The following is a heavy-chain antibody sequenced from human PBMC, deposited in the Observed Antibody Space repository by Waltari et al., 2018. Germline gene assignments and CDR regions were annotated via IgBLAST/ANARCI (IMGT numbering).Heavy chain of an antibody. Sequence: QVQLQQSGPGLVKPSQTPSLPCAIPGDSVSSDSAAWNWIRQSPSRGLEWLGRTYYRSKWYDDYAVSVKSRITINSATSKNEFALQLNSVTPEDTAVYYCARGYSGNYDSWGQGTLVTVSS. D-gene: IGHD1-26*01. CDR3: ARGYSGNYDS. J-gene: IGHJ5*01. V-gene: IGHV6-1*01. CDR2: TYYRSKWYD. CDR1: GDSVSSDSAA.